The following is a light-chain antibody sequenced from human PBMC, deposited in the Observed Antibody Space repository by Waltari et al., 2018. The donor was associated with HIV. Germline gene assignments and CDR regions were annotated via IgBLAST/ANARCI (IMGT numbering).Light chain of an antibody. Sequence: QSALTQPASVSGSPGQSITLSCPGTSSDVGASTLVSWYQQNPGTAPKLMIFEVTKRPSGVSDRFSGSRSGNTASLTICGLQAEDEGDYHCCSYTGTGVVFGGGTKLTVL. CDR1: SSDVGASTL. V-gene: IGLV2-23*02. CDR3: CSYTGTGVV. CDR2: EVT. J-gene: IGLJ2*01.